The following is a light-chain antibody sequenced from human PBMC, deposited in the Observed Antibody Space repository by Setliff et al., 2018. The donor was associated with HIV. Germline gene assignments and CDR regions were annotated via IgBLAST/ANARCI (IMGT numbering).Light chain of an antibody. CDR3: NSYTSTTFYV. J-gene: IGLJ1*01. Sequence: QSVLTQPRSVSGSPGQSVTVSCTGSSSDVGAYNYVSWYQQHPGKAPKLMIYDVTNRPSGVSDRFSGSKSGNTASLTISGLQAEDEADYYCNSYTSTTFYVFGSGTKVTV. CDR1: SSDVGAYNY. CDR2: DVT. V-gene: IGLV2-14*03.